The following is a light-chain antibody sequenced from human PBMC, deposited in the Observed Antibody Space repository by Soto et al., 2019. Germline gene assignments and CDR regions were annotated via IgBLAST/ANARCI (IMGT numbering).Light chain of an antibody. Sequence: QSVLTQPASVSVSPGQSIAISCTGTSSDVGAYNYVSWYQQHPGKVPKLVIYDVTNRPSGVSDRFSGSKSGNTASLTISGLQAEDEADYYCSSYTSNTTPYVFGIGTKVTVL. CDR1: SSDVGAYNY. CDR2: DVT. V-gene: IGLV2-14*01. J-gene: IGLJ1*01. CDR3: SSYTSNTTPYV.